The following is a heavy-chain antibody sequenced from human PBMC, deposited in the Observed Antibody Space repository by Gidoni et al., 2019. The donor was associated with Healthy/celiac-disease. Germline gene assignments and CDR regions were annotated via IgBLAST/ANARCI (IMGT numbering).Heavy chain of an antibody. Sequence: EVQLVESGGGLVQPGGSLRLSCAASGFTFRSYWMSWIRPAPGKGLEWVANIKQDGSEKYYVDSVKGRFTISRDNAKNSLYLQMNSLRAEDTAVYYCARDKGRYCSGGSCYSSLYYYGMDVWGQGTTVTVSS. V-gene: IGHV3-7*01. D-gene: IGHD2-15*01. CDR3: ARDKGRYCSGGSCYSSLYYYGMDV. CDR1: GFTFRSYW. J-gene: IGHJ6*02. CDR2: IKQDGSEK.